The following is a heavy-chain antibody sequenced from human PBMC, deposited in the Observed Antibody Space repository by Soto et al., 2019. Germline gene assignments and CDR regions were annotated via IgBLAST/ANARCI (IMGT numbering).Heavy chain of an antibody. V-gene: IGHV4-30-4*01. Sequence: SETLSLTCTVSGGSISSGDYYWSWIRQPPGKGLEWIGYFSYSGSTYYNPSLKSRITISVDTSKNQFSLKLSSVTAADTAVYYCARRHWGNWFDPWGQGTLVTV. J-gene: IGHJ5*02. CDR2: FSYSGST. CDR3: ARRHWGNWFDP. CDR1: GGSISSGDYY. D-gene: IGHD3-16*01.